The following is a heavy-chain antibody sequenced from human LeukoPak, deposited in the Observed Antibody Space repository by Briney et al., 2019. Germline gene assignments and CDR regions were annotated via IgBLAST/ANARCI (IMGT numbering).Heavy chain of an antibody. D-gene: IGHD1-26*01. J-gene: IGHJ4*02. V-gene: IGHV3-49*03. CDR2: IRSKDYGGTT. CDR3: TRKWELPGSDFDY. Sequence: GGSLRLSCTASGFTFGDYTMNWFRQAPGKGLEWVGFIRSKDYGGTTEYAASVKDRFSISRDDSKCIVYLQMNSLKTEDTAVYYCTRKWELPGSDFDYWGQGTLVTVSS. CDR1: GFTFGDYT.